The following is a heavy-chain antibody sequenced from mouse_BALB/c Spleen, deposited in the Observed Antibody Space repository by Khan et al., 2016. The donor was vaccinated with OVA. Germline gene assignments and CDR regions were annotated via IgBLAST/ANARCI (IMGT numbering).Heavy chain of an antibody. J-gene: IGHJ4*01. CDR2: ISSSGST. CDR1: GYSMTSDYA. CDR3: GRDGSRYDYAMDY. V-gene: IGHV3-2*02. Sequence: EVQLVETGPGLVKPSQSLSLTCTVTGYSMTSDYAWNWIRQFPGNKLEWMGYISSSGSTNYNPALKSRISITRDTSKNQFFLQLNSVTTEDTATYYCGRDGSRYDYAMDYWGQGTSVTVSS. D-gene: IGHD2-3*01.